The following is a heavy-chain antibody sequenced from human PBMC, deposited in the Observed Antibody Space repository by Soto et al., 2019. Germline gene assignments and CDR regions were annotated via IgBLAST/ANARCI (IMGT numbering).Heavy chain of an antibody. CDR3: AREKVGDEGAFFDL. CDR1: GFTFNNYW. D-gene: IGHD3-10*01. V-gene: IGHV3-7*01. Sequence: EMQLVESGGGLVQPGGSLKVSCAASGFTFNNYWMTWVRQAPGKGLEWVANIKEDGREKYYVESVQGRFTISRDNAKNALYLQMDGLRVEDSAVYYCAREKVGDEGAFFDLWGQGTMVTVSS. CDR2: IKEDGREK. J-gene: IGHJ3*01.